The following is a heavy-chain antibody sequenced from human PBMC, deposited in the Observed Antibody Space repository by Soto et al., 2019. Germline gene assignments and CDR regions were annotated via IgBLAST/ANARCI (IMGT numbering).Heavy chain of an antibody. CDR3: ATIPHLSGSSGY. CDR1: GFTFSSYA. J-gene: IGHJ4*02. D-gene: IGHD3-10*01. CDR2: ISGSGGST. Sequence: QPGGSLRLSCAASGFTFSSYAMSWVRQAPGKGLEWVSAISGSGGSTIYAQKFQGRVTMTEDTSTDTAYMELSSLRSEDTAVYYCATIPHLSGSSGYWGQGTLVTVSS. V-gene: IGHV3-23*01.